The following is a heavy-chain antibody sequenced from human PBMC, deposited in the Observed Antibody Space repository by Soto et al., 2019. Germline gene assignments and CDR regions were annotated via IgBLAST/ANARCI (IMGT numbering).Heavy chain of an antibody. CDR2: IYSDGNK. CDR1: GFSLSDFAVG. J-gene: IGHJ4*02. V-gene: IGHV2-5*02. D-gene: IGHD5-12*01. Sequence: HITLKESGPTLVKPTQTLTLTCTLSGFSLSDFAVGVAWVRRPPGKALEWLALIYSDGNKYYSPSLKTRLTIYTDTSKDHVVLTMTNMDPLDTATYFCVHTAGWLHRYWGQGTQVTVSS. CDR3: VHTAGWLHRY.